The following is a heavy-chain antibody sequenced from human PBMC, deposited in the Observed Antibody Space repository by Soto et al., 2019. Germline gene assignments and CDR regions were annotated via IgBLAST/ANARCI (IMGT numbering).Heavy chain of an antibody. Sequence: PGGSLRLSCAASGFSFSSHSMNWVRQAPGKGLEWVSYISLSGDTIYYADSVKGRFTISRDNAENSLYLQMHSLRDDDTAVYYCARENSANFTLDYWGRGTLVTVSS. CDR1: GFSFSSHS. V-gene: IGHV3-48*02. J-gene: IGHJ4*02. CDR3: ARENSANFTLDY. CDR2: ISLSGDTI. D-gene: IGHD1-26*01.